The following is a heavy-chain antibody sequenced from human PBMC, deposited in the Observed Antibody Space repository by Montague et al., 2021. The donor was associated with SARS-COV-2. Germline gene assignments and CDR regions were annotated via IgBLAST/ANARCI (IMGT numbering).Heavy chain of an antibody. D-gene: IGHD3/OR15-3a*01. Sequence: SLILSCAASGFTSGDHQMTWVRQAPVKGLQWVANINQDETAKTYXDSVKGRFTISRDNAKNSLILQMNSLKDEDTAVYYCARSPRGSGTGWLDYWGQGTLVTVSS. CDR1: GFTSGDHQ. J-gene: IGHJ4*02. CDR3: ARSPRGSGTGWLDY. V-gene: IGHV3-7*01. CDR2: INQDETAK.